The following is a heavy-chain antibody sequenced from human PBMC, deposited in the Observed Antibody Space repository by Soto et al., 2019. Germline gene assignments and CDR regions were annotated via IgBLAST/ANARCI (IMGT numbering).Heavy chain of an antibody. CDR3: ARVPSP. CDR2: IYHSGSTYYT. CDR1: GGSISSGGYS. J-gene: IGHJ5*02. Sequence: SETLSLTCAVSGGSISSGGYSWSWIRQPPGKGLEWIGYIYHSGSTYYTYYNPSLKSRVTISVDRSKNQFSLKLSSVTAADTAVYYYARVPSPCGQGTLVPVSS. V-gene: IGHV4-30-2*01.